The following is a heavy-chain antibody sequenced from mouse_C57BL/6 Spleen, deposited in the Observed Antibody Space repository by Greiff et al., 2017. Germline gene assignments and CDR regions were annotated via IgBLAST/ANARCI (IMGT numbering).Heavy chain of an antibody. V-gene: IGHV1-52*01. CDR3: ARGGNYEAWFAY. CDR2: IDPSDSET. J-gene: IGHJ3*01. D-gene: IGHD2-1*01. CDR1: GYTFTSYW. Sequence: VKLQESGAELVRPGSSVKLSCKASGYTFTSYWMHWVKQRPIQGLEWIGNIDPSDSETHYNQKFKDKATLTVDKSSSTAYMQLSSLTSEDSAVYYCARGGNYEAWFAYWGQGTLVTVSA.